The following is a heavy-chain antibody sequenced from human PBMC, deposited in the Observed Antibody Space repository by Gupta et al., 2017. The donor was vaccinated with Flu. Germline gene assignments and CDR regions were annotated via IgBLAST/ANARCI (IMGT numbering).Heavy chain of an antibody. D-gene: IGHD4-17*01. CDR1: KFTSSTYM. CDR2: ITSTTDYK. J-gene: IGHJ4*02. Sequence: SKFTSSTYMMTWVRQAPGKGLEWVSSITSTTDYKEYADSVKGRFTISRDNAKNSLYLQMNSLRAEDTAVYYCARTRYGDGRPYVDDGGQGTRVTVSS. CDR3: ARTRYGDGRPYVDD. V-gene: IGHV3-21*01.